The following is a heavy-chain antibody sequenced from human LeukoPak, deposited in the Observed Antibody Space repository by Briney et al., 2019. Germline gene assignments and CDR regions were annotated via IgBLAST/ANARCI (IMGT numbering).Heavy chain of an antibody. J-gene: IGHJ4*02. D-gene: IGHD2-21*01. V-gene: IGHV3-23*01. CDR3: AKAPVTTCRGAYCYPFDY. CDR1: GFSLSSYA. CDR2: ISSTDAGT. Sequence: PGGSLRLSCAASGFSLSSYAMSWVRQAPGKGLEWVSAISSTDAGTYHADSVKGRFTISRDSSKNTLFLQMNRLRPEDAAVYYCAKAPVTTCRGAYCYPFDYWGQGTLVTVSS.